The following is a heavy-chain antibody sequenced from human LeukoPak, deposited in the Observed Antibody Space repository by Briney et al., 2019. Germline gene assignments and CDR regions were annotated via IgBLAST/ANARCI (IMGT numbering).Heavy chain of an antibody. Sequence: GGSLRVSCAASGFSFRDYEMNWVRQAPGKGLEWVSYISITGSSILYSDSVKGRFTISRDNVDNSLSLQMNSLRTEDTAVYFCAQVDKKFQDSGYRSFDCWGQGTLVSVSS. D-gene: IGHD5-12*01. J-gene: IGHJ4*02. CDR3: AQVDKKFQDSGYRSFDC. CDR2: ISITGSSI. CDR1: GFSFRDYE. V-gene: IGHV3-48*03.